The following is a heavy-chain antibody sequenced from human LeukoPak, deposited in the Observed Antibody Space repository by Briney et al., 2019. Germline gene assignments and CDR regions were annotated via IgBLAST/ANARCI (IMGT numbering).Heavy chain of an antibody. V-gene: IGHV1-69*04. D-gene: IGHD3-22*01. Sequence: GASVKVSCKASGGTFSSYAISWVRQAPGQGLELMGRIIPIFGIANYAQKFQGRVTITADKSTSTAYMELSSLRSEDTAVYYCARDAEDSSGYSLDYWGQGTLVTVSS. CDR2: IIPIFGIA. CDR3: ARDAEDSSGYSLDY. J-gene: IGHJ4*02. CDR1: GGTFSSYA.